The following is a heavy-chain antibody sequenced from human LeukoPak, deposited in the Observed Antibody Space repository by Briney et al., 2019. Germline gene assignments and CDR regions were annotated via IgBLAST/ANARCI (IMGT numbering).Heavy chain of an antibody. CDR1: GGSVSSGSYY. D-gene: IGHD3-10*01. CDR3: XXXXXMXRGVIP. Sequence: SETLSLTCTVSGGSVSSGSYYWSWIRQPPGKGLEWIGYIYYSGSTNYNPSLKSRVTISVDTSKNQFSLKLSSVTAADTAVYXXXXXXXMXRGVIPWGQGTLVTVSS. CDR2: IYYSGST. V-gene: IGHV4-61*01. J-gene: IGHJ4*02.